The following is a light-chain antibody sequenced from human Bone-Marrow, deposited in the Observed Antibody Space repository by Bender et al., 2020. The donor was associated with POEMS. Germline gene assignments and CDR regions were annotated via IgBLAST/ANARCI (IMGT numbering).Light chain of an antibody. J-gene: IGLJ3*02. CDR3: ATWDDSLNGWV. CDR2: NNS. Sequence: QSVLTQPPSASGTPGQRVTISCSGSSSKFGSYPVNWYQQLPGAAPKLVIFNNSQRPSGVPDRFSGSNSGTSASLAISGLLSDDEADFYCATWDDSLNGWVFGAGTKLTVL. V-gene: IGLV1-44*01. CDR1: SSKFGSYP.